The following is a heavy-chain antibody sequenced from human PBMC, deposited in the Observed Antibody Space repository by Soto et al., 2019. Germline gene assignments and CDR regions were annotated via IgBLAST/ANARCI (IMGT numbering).Heavy chain of an antibody. Sequence: GASVKVSCKASGYPFTSYNVNWVRQATGQGLEWMGYMNPNSGTTGYAQKFQDRITLTRDTSTTTAYMELSSLTSDDTAMYFCVRYGVAATYWGQGTQVTVSS. J-gene: IGHJ4*02. D-gene: IGHD2-8*01. CDR2: MNPNSGTT. CDR1: GYPFTSYN. V-gene: IGHV1-8*01. CDR3: VRYGVAATY.